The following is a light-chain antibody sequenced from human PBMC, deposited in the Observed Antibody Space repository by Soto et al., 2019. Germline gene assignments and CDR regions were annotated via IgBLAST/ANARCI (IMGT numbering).Light chain of an antibody. CDR1: QSISSSF. CDR2: DAS. V-gene: IGKV3-20*01. Sequence: EIVMTQSPATLSVSPGERATLSCRASQSISSSFLAWYQQKPGQAPRLLIYDASNRVTGIPARFSGSGSGTDFTLTISSLEPEDFAVYYCQQYGSSPWTFGQGTKVDIK. CDR3: QQYGSSPWT. J-gene: IGKJ1*01.